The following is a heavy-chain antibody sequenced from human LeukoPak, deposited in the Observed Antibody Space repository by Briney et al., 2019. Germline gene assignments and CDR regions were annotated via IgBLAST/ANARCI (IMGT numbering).Heavy chain of an antibody. J-gene: IGHJ4*02. CDR2: ISGSGGST. D-gene: IGHD5-18*01. Sequence: PRGSLRLSCSASGFTFSSYALSWVRQAPGKGLEWVSAISGSGGSTYYADSVKGRFTISRDNSKNTLYLQMNSLRAEDTALYYCAKGRYNYDYWGQGTLVTVSS. CDR3: AKGRYNYDY. CDR1: GFTFSSYA. V-gene: IGHV3-23*01.